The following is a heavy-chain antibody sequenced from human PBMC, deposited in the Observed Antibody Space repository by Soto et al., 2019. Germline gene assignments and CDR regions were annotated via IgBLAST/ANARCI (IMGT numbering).Heavy chain of an antibody. CDR2: IYYSGST. D-gene: IGHD3-3*01. V-gene: IGHV4-39*07. J-gene: IGHJ4*02. Sequence: PSETHSLTCSVAEGYIGGYYWGWIRQPPGKGREWIGSIYYSGSTYYNPSLKSRVTISVDTSKNQFSLKLSSVTAADTAVYYCARVPRYYDFWSGFYKDKGYFDYWGQGTLVTVSS. CDR1: EGYIGGYY. CDR3: ARVPRYYDFWSGFYKDKGYFDY.